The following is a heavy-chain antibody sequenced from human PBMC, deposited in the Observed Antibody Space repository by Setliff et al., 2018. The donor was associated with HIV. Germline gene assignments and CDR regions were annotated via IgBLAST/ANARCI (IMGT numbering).Heavy chain of an antibody. V-gene: IGHV3-49*04. CDR1: GFTFGDYA. CDR3: TREVVTTSLGNYYFMDV. CDR2: IKSKAYGGTT. D-gene: IGHD2-21*02. Sequence: PGGSLRLSCTVSGFTFGDYAIGWVRQAPGKGLEWVSFIKSKAYGGTTEYAASVKGRFIISRDDSKSIAYLQMNSLKTDDSAVYYCTREVVTTSLGNYYFMDVWGNGTTVTVSS. J-gene: IGHJ6*03.